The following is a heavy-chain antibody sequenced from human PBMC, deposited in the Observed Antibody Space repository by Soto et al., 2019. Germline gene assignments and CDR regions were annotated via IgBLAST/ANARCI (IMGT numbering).Heavy chain of an antibody. J-gene: IGHJ5*02. V-gene: IGHV3-30*18. CDR2: ISYDGNVK. CDR3: TKPLGLSGGGDVFRWLDP. Sequence: PGGSLRLSCAASGFTFNSYSMHWVRQAPGMGLEWVAVISYDGNVKYYADSVKGRFTISRDNSRNTLYLQMDSLRAEDTAVYYCTKPLGLSGGGDVFRWLDPWGQGPRVTVSS. D-gene: IGHD3-16*01. CDR1: GFTFNSYS.